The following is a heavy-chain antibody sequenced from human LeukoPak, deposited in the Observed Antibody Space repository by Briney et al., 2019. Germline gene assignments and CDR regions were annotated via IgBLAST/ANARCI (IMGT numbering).Heavy chain of an antibody. CDR2: IYGGGTT. Sequence: GGSLRLSCAASGFSVSSNYMSWVRQAPGKGLEWVSVIYGGGTTYYADSVKGRFAISRDNSKNTPYLQMNSLRAEDTAVYYCARVDSGWYYFDYWGQGTLVTVSS. CDR1: GFSVSSNY. V-gene: IGHV3-66*01. D-gene: IGHD6-19*01. CDR3: ARVDSGWYYFDY. J-gene: IGHJ4*02.